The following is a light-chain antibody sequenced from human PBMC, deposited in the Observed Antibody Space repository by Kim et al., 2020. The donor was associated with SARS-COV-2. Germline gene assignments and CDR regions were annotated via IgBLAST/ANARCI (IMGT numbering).Light chain of an antibody. CDR3: QRYIRAPWT. J-gene: IGKJ1*01. Sequence: APVGDRVTITCRASQGISNYLAWYQQKPGKVPKLLIYAASTLHSGVPSRFSGTGSETDFTLTISSLQPEDVATYYCQRYIRAPWTFGQGTKVEIK. CDR1: QGISNY. V-gene: IGKV1-27*01. CDR2: AAS.